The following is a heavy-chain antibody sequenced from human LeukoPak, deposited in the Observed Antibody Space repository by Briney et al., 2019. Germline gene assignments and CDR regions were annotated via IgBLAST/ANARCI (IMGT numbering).Heavy chain of an antibody. Sequence: SETLSLTCAVYGGSFSGYYWSWIRQPPGKGLEWIGEINHSGSTNYNPSLKSRVTISVDTSKNQFSLKLSSVTAADTAVYYCARGSLVRGGVLDYWGQGTLVTVSS. J-gene: IGHJ4*02. D-gene: IGHD3-16*01. CDR2: INHSGST. CDR1: GGSFSGYY. CDR3: ARGSLVRGGVLDY. V-gene: IGHV4-34*01.